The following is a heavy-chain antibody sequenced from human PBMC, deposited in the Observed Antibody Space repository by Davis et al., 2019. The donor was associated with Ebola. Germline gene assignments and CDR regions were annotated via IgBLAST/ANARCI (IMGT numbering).Heavy chain of an antibody. CDR3: ARGSSKYSSSSPENDY. J-gene: IGHJ4*02. CDR1: GFTFTDAW. CDR2: ISSNGGST. V-gene: IGHV3-64*04. Sequence: GGSLRLSCAASGFTFTDAWMSWVRQAPGKGLEYVSAISSNGGSTYYADSVKGRFTISRDNAKNTLYLQMNSLRAEDTAVYYCARGSSKYSSSSPENDYWGQGTLVTVSS. D-gene: IGHD6-6*01.